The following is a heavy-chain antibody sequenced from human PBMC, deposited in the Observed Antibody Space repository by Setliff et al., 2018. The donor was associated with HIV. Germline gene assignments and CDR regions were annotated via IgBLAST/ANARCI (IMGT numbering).Heavy chain of an antibody. CDR1: GFTLSDYY. CDR2: INNDGRKT. J-gene: IGHJ6*02. Sequence: TGGSLRLSCAVSGFTLSDYYMDWVRQAPGKGLVWVSHINNDGRKTTYADSVKGRFTISRDNAKNTLYLQMDSLRGEDTAVYYCARGYYGSDLQNAMDVWGQGTTVTVSS. D-gene: IGHD3-10*01. V-gene: IGHV3-74*03. CDR3: ARGYYGSDLQNAMDV.